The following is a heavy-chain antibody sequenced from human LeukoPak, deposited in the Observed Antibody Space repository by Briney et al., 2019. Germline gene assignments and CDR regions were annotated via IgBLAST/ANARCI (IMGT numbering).Heavy chain of an antibody. Sequence: ASVKVSCKASGYTFTGYYMHWVRQAPGQGLEWMGWINPNSGGTNYAQKFQGRVTMTRDTSISTAYMELSRLRSDDTAVYYCARERRRFLESYFDYWGQGSLVTVSS. D-gene: IGHD3-3*01. CDR2: INPNSGGT. V-gene: IGHV1-2*02. CDR3: ARERRRFLESYFDY. CDR1: GYTFTGYY. J-gene: IGHJ4*02.